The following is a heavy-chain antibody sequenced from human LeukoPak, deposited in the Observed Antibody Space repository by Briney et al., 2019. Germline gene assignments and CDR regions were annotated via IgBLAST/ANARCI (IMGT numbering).Heavy chain of an antibody. CDR2: INPNSGGT. D-gene: IGHD2-21*02. Sequence: ASVKVSCKASGYTFTGYYMHWVRQVPGQGLEWMGWINPNSGGTNYAQKFQGRVTMTRDTSISTAYMELSRLRSDDTAVYYCARDGLAYCGGDCYPDYSGQGTLVTVSS. CDR3: ARDGLAYCGGDCYPDY. V-gene: IGHV1-2*02. J-gene: IGHJ4*02. CDR1: GYTFTGYY.